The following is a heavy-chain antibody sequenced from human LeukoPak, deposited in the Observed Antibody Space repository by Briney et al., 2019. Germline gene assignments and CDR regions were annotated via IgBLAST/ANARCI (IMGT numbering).Heavy chain of an antibody. CDR3: VRGESDNWFDP. V-gene: IGHV3-21*01. J-gene: IGHJ5*02. Sequence: GGSLRLSCAASGFTFSSYSMNWVRQAPGKGLEWVSGISRSSTYIYYADSLKGRFTISRDNAKNSLYLQMNSLRAEDTAVYYCVRGESDNWFDPWGQGTLVTVSS. CDR2: ISRSSTYI. CDR1: GFTFSSYS. D-gene: IGHD1-26*01.